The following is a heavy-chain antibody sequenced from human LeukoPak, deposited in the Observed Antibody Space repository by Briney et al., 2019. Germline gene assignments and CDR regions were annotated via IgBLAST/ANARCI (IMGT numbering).Heavy chain of an antibody. Sequence: GGSLRLSCAASGFTFSNAWMSWVRQAPGKGLEWVGRIKSKNVGGTTEFTAPVKGKFTISRDDSKNTVYLQMNSLRTEDTAVYYCITEYYGSAMYWGQGALVTVSS. D-gene: IGHD3-10*01. CDR2: IKSKNVGGTT. V-gene: IGHV3-15*01. J-gene: IGHJ4*02. CDR3: ITEYYGSAMY. CDR1: GFTFSNAW.